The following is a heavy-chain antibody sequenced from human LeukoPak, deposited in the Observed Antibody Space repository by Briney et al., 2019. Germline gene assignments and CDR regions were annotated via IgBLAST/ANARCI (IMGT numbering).Heavy chain of an antibody. J-gene: IGHJ4*02. CDR3: AKPYTSGPPYYFDQ. Sequence: GESLKISCKGSGYNFSRYWIGWVRQMPGKGPEWMGIIYPDDSDTRYSPSFQGQVTISADKSIGTAYLQWSSLKASDTAMYFCAKPYTSGPPYYFDQWGQGTLVTVSS. CDR1: GYNFSRYW. CDR2: IYPDDSDT. D-gene: IGHD6-19*01. V-gene: IGHV5-51*01.